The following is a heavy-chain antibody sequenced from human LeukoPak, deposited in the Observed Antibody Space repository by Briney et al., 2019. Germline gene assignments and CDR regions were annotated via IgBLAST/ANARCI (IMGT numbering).Heavy chain of an antibody. CDR3: AKDRVGARGAFDY. D-gene: IGHD1-26*01. CDR1: GFTFSSYA. Sequence: HPGGSLRLSCAASGFTFSSYAMSWVRQPPGKGLEWVSAISGSGGSTYYADSVKGRFTISRDNSKNTLYLQMNSLRAEDTAVYYCAKDRVGARGAFDYWGQGTLVTVSS. CDR2: ISGSGGST. J-gene: IGHJ4*02. V-gene: IGHV3-23*01.